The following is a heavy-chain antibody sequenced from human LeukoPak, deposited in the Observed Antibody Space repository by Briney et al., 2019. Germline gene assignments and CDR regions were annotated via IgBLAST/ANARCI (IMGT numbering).Heavy chain of an antibody. CDR1: GGSISSSSYY. CDR3: ARDLVGARYYFDY. V-gene: IGHV4-39*07. D-gene: IGHD1-26*01. CDR2: IHHSGST. Sequence: SETLSLTCTVSGGSISSSSYYWGWIRQPPGKGLEWIGSIHHSGSTYYNPSLKSRVTISVDTSKNQFSLKLSSVTAADTAVYYCARDLVGARYYFDYWGQGTLVTVSS. J-gene: IGHJ4*02.